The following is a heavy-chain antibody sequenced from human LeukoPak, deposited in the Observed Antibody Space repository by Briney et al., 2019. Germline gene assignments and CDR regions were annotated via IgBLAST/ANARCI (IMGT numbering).Heavy chain of an antibody. Sequence: PGGSLRLSCAASGFIFSTYGMHWVRQAPGKGPEWVAVIWYDGSDKYYADSVKGRFTISRDNSKNTLFLQMNNLRAEDTAVYYCVRASAPFDIWGQGTMVTVSS. CDR3: VRASAPFDI. CDR2: IWYDGSDK. CDR1: GFIFSTYG. V-gene: IGHV3-33*01. J-gene: IGHJ3*02.